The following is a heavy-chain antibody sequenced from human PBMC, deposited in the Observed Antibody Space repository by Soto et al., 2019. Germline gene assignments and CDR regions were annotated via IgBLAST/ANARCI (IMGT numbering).Heavy chain of an antibody. J-gene: IGHJ5*02. CDR1: GYTFPSYA. D-gene: IGHD3-9*01. CDR2: INAGNGNT. V-gene: IGHV1-3*01. CDR3: ARDPPDILTGYYPNNWFDP. Sequence: ASVKVSCKASGYTFPSYAMHWVRQAPGQRLEWMGWINAGNGNTKYSQKFQGRVTITADKSTSTAYMELSSLRSEDTAVYYCARDPPDILTGYYPNNWFDPWGQGNLVTVS.